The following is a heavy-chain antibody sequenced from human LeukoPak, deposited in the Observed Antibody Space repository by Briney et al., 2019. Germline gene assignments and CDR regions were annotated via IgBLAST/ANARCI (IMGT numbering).Heavy chain of an antibody. J-gene: IGHJ4*02. Sequence: SETLSLTCAVYGGSFSGYQWSWIRQPPGKGLEWIGEISDSRSTNYNPSLKSRVTMSVDTSKNQFSLKLTSMTAADTAVYYCARRERSGSGWLFDHWGQGTLVTVSS. CDR3: ARRERSGSGWLFDH. CDR2: ISDSRST. V-gene: IGHV4-34*01. D-gene: IGHD6-19*01. CDR1: GGSFSGYQ.